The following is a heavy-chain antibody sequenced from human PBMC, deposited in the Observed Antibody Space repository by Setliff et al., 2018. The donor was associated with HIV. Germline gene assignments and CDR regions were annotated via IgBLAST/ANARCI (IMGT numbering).Heavy chain of an antibody. J-gene: IGHJ4*02. CDR2: IYYSGST. CDR3: IIAYSSGWLSPMGFDS. Sequence: SETLSLTCTVSAGSIGSSTYYWAWIRQPPGKGLEWIGTIYYSGSTYYNPSLRSRATISVDTSKNQFSLKLGSVTAADTAMYYCIIAYSSGWLSPMGFDSWGQGTLVTVSS. D-gene: IGHD6-19*01. CDR1: AGSIGSSTYY. V-gene: IGHV4-39*01.